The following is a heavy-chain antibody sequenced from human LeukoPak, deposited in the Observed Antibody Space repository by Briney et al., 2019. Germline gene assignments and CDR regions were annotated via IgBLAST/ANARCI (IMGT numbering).Heavy chain of an antibody. V-gene: IGHV1-18*01. D-gene: IGHD2-2*02. Sequence: ASVKVSCKASGYTFTCYGISWVRQAPGQGLEWMGWISAYNGNTDYAQKLQGRVTMTTDTSTSTAYMELRSMRSDDTAVYYCARDAGIVVVPAAIGDDAFDIWGQGTMVTVSS. CDR1: GYTFTCYG. J-gene: IGHJ3*02. CDR2: ISAYNGNT. CDR3: ARDAGIVVVPAAIGDDAFDI.